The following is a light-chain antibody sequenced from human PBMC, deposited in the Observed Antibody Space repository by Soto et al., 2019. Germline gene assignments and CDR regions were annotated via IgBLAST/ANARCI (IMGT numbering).Light chain of an antibody. CDR3: QQYENLPT. J-gene: IGKJ5*01. Sequence: DIQMTQSPSSLSASVVDRVTITCQASQNINNNLNWYQQKPGRTPKRLIYDASNLEAGVPSRFRGSGSGKYFTFTISRLQPEDIATYYCQQYENLPTFGQGTRLEIK. CDR2: DAS. CDR1: QNINNN. V-gene: IGKV1-33*01.